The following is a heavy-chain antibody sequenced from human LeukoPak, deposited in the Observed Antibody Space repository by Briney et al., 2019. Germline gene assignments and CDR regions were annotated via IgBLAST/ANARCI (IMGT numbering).Heavy chain of an antibody. J-gene: IGHJ3*02. V-gene: IGHV3-23*01. CDR2: ISGSGGST. Sequence: TGGSLRLSCAASGFTFSSYAMSWVRQAPGKGLEWVSAISGSGGSTYYADSVKGRFTISRDNSKNTLYLQMGSLRAEDMAVYYCARDLEVRGVIWQGNFDIWGQGTMVTVSS. D-gene: IGHD3-10*01. CDR3: ARDLEVRGVIWQGNFDI. CDR1: GFTFSSYA.